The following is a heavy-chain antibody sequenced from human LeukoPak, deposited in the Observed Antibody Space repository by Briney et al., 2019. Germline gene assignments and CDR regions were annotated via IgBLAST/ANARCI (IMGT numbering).Heavy chain of an antibody. CDR3: TRGYSTRHFPFDT. CDR1: GFNFDDYG. CDR2: VNSNGRSA. J-gene: IGHJ4*02. Sequence: GGSLRLSCAASGFNFDDYGMTWVRQIPGKGLEWVAGVNSNGRSAGYAASVRGRFTISRDNAKNSLYLEMGSLRLEDTAFYYCTRGYSTRHFPFDTWGQGTLVTVSS. V-gene: IGHV3-20*04. D-gene: IGHD6-13*01.